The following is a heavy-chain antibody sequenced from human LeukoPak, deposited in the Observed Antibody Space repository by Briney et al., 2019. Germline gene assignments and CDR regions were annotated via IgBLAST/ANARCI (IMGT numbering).Heavy chain of an antibody. V-gene: IGHV3-53*01. D-gene: IGHD5-12*01. CDR1: GFTVSSDY. CDR2: INSGGGT. CDR3: ARVVDIVATIWFDY. Sequence: GGSLRLSCAASGFTVSSDYMNWVRQAPGKGLEWVSVINSGGGTNYADSVKGRFTISRDNSRNTVYLQMNSLRAADTAVYYCARVVDIVATIWFDYWGQGTLVTVSS. J-gene: IGHJ4*02.